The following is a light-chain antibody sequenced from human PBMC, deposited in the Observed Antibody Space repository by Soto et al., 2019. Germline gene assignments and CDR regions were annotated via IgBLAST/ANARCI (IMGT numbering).Light chain of an antibody. V-gene: IGLV2-8*01. CDR3: SSHGAANNFYL. CDR1: SSDIGAYNY. CDR2: EVT. Sequence: QSVLAQPPSASGSPGQSVAISCTGTSSDIGAYNYVSWYQQHPGKVPKLIIYEVTNRPSGVPDRFSASKSGNTASLTVSGLQAEDEADYYCSSHGAANNFYLFGTGTKVTLL. J-gene: IGLJ1*01.